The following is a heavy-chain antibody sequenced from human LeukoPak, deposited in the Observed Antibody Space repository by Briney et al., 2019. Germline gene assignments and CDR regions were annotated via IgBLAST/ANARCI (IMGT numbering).Heavy chain of an antibody. CDR2: INHSGST. V-gene: IGHV4-34*01. Sequence: SETLSLTCTVSGGSISSYYWSWIRQPAGKGLEWIGEINHSGSTNYNPSLKSRVTISVDTSKNQFSLKLSSVTAADTAVYYCARGRLVRGVTKSPLDYWGQGTLVTVSS. CDR1: GGSISSYY. J-gene: IGHJ4*02. D-gene: IGHD3-10*01. CDR3: ARGRLVRGVTKSPLDY.